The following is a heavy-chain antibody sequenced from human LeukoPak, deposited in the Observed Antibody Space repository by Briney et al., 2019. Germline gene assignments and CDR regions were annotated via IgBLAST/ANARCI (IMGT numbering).Heavy chain of an antibody. CDR2: ISTDGYTT. CDR3: VVGGSPGY. D-gene: IGHD2-15*01. V-gene: IGHV3-74*01. J-gene: IGHJ4*02. CDR1: GLAFSAYK. Sequence: GGSLGLSCAASGLAFSAYKMHWVRQAPRKGLVWVSRISTDGYTTDYADFVQGRFTASRDNTKNTWSLEMNSLRAEDTAVYYCVVGGSPGYWGQGTLVTVSS.